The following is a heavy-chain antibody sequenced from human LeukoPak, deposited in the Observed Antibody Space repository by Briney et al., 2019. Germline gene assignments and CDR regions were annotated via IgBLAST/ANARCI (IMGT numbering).Heavy chain of an antibody. V-gene: IGHV3-11*04. CDR2: ISSSGGTV. J-gene: IGHJ4*02. CDR1: GFTFNDYY. CDR3: AGERDYFDY. Sequence: PGGSLRLSCAASGFTFNDYYMTWIRQAPGKGLEWVSYISSSGGTVYYADSVKGRFTISRDNAKNSLYLQMNSLRAEDTAVYYCAGERDYFDYWGQGTLVTVSS.